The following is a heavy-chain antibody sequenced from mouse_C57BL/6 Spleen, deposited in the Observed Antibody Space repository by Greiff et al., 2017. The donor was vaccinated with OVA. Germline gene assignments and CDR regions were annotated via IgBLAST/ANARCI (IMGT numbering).Heavy chain of an antibody. CDR1: GYTFTDYY. CDR3: ARGGSSGPRYFDV. V-gene: IGHV1-19*01. D-gene: IGHD3-2*02. CDR2: INPYNGGT. J-gene: IGHJ1*03. Sequence: EVKLVESGPVLVKPGASVKMSCKASGYTFTDYYMNWVKQSHGKSLEWIGVINPYNGGTSYNQKFKGKATLTVDKSSSTAYMELNSLTSEDSAVYYCARGGSSGPRYFDVWGTGTTVTVSS.